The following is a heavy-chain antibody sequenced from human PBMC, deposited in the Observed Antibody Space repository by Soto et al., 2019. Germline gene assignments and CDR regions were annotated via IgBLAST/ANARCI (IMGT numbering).Heavy chain of an antibody. CDR1: GGSFSDYY. V-gene: IGHV4-34*01. J-gene: IGHJ4*02. Sequence: QVQLQQWGAGLLKPWETLSLSCGVYGGSFSDYYWTWIRQPPGKGLEWIGEINHSGSTNYKSSLRSRVTISLDTSKKQFSLRLSSVTAADTAVYYCARDRRSYSDYFDYWGQGTLVTVSS. CDR3: ARDRRSYSDYFDY. CDR2: INHSGST. D-gene: IGHD1-26*01.